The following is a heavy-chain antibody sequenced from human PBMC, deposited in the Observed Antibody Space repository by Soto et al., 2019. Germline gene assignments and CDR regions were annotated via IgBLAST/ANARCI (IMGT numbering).Heavy chain of an antibody. CDR2: ISNSGGST. CDR3: ARRRGSNYDAFHI. D-gene: IGHD1-20*01. J-gene: IGHJ3*02. Sequence: GSLRLSCAASGFTFSTYAMSWVRQAPGKGLEWVSAISNSGGSTYYADSVKGRFTISRDNYKNTLYLQMNSLRAEDTAVYYCARRRGSNYDAFHIWGQGTMVTVSS. V-gene: IGHV3-23*01. CDR1: GFTFSTYA.